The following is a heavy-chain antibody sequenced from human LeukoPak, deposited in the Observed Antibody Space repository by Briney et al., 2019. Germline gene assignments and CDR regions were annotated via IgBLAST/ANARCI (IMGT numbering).Heavy chain of an antibody. CDR3: ARDNYSYGYYYYYYYMDV. CDR1: GFTFSSYE. V-gene: IGHV3-48*03. D-gene: IGHD5-18*01. J-gene: IGHJ6*03. Sequence: GGSLRLSCAASGFTFSSYEMNWVRQAPGKGLEWVSYISSSGSTIYYADSVKGRFTISRDNAKNTLYLQMNSLRAEDTAVYYCARDNYSYGYYYYYYYMDVWGKGTTVTISS. CDR2: ISSSGSTI.